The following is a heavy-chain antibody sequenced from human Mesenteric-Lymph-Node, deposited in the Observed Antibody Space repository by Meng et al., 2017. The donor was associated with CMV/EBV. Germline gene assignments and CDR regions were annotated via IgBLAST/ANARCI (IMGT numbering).Heavy chain of an antibody. CDR3: ARDGEAARPDYYYGMDV. CDR2: ISSSSSYI. CDR1: GFTFSSYS. J-gene: IGHJ6*02. D-gene: IGHD6-6*01. Sequence: GGSLRLSCAASGFTFSSYSMNWVRQAPGKGLEWVSSISSSSSYIYYADSVKGRFTISRDNAKNSLYLQMNSLRAEDTAVYYCARDGEAARPDYYYGMDVWGQGTTVTVSS. V-gene: IGHV3-21*01.